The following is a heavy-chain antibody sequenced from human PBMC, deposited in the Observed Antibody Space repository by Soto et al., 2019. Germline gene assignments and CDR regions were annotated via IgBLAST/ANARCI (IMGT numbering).Heavy chain of an antibody. D-gene: IGHD3-16*01. CDR2: FDPEDGET. V-gene: IGHV1-24*01. CDR3: ATHPGELWPRLGFDY. Sequence: SVKVCCKVSGYTLTELSMHWVRQAPGKGLEWMGGFDPEDGETIYAQKCQGRVTMTEDTSTDTAYMELSSLRSEDTAVYYCATHPGELWPRLGFDYWGQGTLVTVSS. J-gene: IGHJ4*02. CDR1: GYTLTELS.